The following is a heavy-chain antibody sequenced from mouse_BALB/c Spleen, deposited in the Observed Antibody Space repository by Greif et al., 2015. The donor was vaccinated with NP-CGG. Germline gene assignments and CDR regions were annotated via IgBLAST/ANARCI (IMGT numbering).Heavy chain of an antibody. V-gene: IGHV7-3*02. J-gene: IGHJ1*01. D-gene: IGHD5-1-1*01. Sequence: EVKLVESGGGLVQPGGSLRLSCATSGFTFTDYYMSWVRQPPGKALEWLGFIRNKAKGYTTEYGASVKDRFTISRDNSQSIPYLHISTLRAEGTATLYSAREIKYGVISCVSEVSGARTPLTVSS. CDR2: IRNKAKGYTT. CDR1: GFTFTDYY. CDR3: AREIKYGVISCVSEV.